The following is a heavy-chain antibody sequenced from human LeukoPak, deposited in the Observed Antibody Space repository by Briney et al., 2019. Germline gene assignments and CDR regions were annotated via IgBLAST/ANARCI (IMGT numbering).Heavy chain of an antibody. CDR1: GFTFSSYW. V-gene: IGHV3-74*01. CDR3: ARGHYDSSGYPLDH. CDR2: ISGDGSST. Sequence: GGSLRLSCAASGFTFSSYWMHWVRQAPGKGLVWVSYISGDGSSTTYADSVKGRFTISRDNAKNTLDLQMNSLRAEDTAVYYCARGHYDSSGYPLDHWGQGTLVTVSS. J-gene: IGHJ4*02. D-gene: IGHD3-22*01.